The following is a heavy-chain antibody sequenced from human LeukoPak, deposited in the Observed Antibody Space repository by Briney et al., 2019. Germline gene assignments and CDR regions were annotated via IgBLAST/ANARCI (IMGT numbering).Heavy chain of an antibody. CDR1: GYTFTSHY. Sequence: ASLKVSCKASGYTFTSHYMHWVRQAPGQGREWMGIINPSGGSTSYAQKFQGRITMTRDTSTSTVYMELSSLRSEDTAVYYCARGGYSSSWYTWFDPWGQGTLVTVSS. J-gene: IGHJ5*02. V-gene: IGHV1-46*01. D-gene: IGHD6-13*01. CDR2: INPSGGST. CDR3: ARGGYSSSWYTWFDP.